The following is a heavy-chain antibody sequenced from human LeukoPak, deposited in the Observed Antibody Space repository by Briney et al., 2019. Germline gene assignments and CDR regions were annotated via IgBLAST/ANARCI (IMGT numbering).Heavy chain of an antibody. CDR2: IYHSGST. J-gene: IGHJ4*02. V-gene: IGHV4-38-2*02. CDR3: ARGDRNWNYYDY. Sequence: SETLSLTCTVSGHSITSGYYWGWIRQPPGKGLEWIGSIYHSGSTFYNPSLKSRVTISVDTSKNQFSLELSSVTAADTAVYYCARGDRNWNYYDYWGRGTLVTVSS. CDR1: GHSITSGYY. D-gene: IGHD1-1*01.